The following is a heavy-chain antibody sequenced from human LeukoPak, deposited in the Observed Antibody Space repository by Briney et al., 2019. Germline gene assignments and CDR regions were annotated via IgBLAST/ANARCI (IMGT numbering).Heavy chain of an antibody. V-gene: IGHV1-46*03. CDR1: GYTFTSYY. J-gene: IGHJ6*03. CDR3: ARSSIEYQLLAYYYYMDV. CDR2: INPSGGST. D-gene: IGHD2-2*01. Sequence: ASVKVSXKASGYTFTSYYMHWVRQAPGQGLEWMGIINPSGGSTSYAQKFQGRVTMTRDTSTSTVYMELSSLRSEDTAVYYCARSSIEYQLLAYYYYMDVWGKGTTVTVSS.